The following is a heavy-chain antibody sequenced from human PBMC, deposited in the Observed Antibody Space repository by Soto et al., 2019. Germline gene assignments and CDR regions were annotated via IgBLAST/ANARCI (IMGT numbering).Heavy chain of an antibody. V-gene: IGHV4-34*01. D-gene: IGHD2-2*01. CDR3: ARGIGYCSSTSCYHWYFDL. CDR2: INHSGST. Sequence: QVQLQQWGAGLLKPSETLSLTCAVYGGSFSGYYWSWIRQPPGKGLEWIGEINHSGSTNYNPSLKSRVTRSVDTSKNQFSLKLSSVTAADTAVYYCARGIGYCSSTSCYHWYFDLWGRGTLVTVSS. CDR1: GGSFSGYY. J-gene: IGHJ2*01.